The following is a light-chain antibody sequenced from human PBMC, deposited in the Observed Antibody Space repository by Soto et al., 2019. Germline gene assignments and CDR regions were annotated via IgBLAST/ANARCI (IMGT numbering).Light chain of an antibody. V-gene: IGLV2-14*01. CDR3: SSYTRSSTPWV. CDR2: EVS. CDR1: SSDVGGYNY. Sequence: QPVLTQPASVSGSPGQSITMSCTGTSSDVGGYNYVYWYQQHPGKAPKLMIYEVSNRPSGVSNRFSGSKSGNTASLTISGLQAEDEADYYCSSYTRSSTPWVFGGGTKLTVL. J-gene: IGLJ3*02.